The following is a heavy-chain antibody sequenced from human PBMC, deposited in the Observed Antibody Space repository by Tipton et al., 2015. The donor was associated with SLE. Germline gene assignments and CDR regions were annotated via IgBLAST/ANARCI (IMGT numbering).Heavy chain of an antibody. D-gene: IGHD3-3*01. Sequence: TLSLTCTVSGDSFSSGGFHWSWIRQPAGKGLEWIGRIYASGITHYNPSLNSRLIISIDTSNNRFSLKLRSVTAADTALYYCARGDFWSGNDYWGQGILVTVSS. J-gene: IGHJ4*02. CDR1: GDSFSSGGFH. CDR2: IYASGIT. V-gene: IGHV4-61*02. CDR3: ARGDFWSGNDY.